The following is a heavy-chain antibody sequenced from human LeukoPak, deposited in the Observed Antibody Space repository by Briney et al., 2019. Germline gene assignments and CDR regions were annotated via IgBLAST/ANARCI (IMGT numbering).Heavy chain of an antibody. Sequence: KTSETLSLTCAVYGGSFSGYYWSWIRQPPGKGLEWIGEINHSGSTNYNPSLKSRVTISVDTSKNQFSLKLSSVTAADTAVYYCARSPGYRRNYFDYWGQGTLVTVSS. D-gene: IGHD5-12*01. CDR1: GGSFSGYY. CDR3: ARSPGYRRNYFDY. J-gene: IGHJ4*02. CDR2: INHSGST. V-gene: IGHV4-34*01.